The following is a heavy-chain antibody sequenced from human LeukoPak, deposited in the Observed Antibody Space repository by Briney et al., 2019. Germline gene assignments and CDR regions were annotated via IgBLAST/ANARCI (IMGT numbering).Heavy chain of an antibody. D-gene: IGHD3-10*01. CDR3: ARDLWFGNDAFDI. CDR1: GCSISSYY. V-gene: IGHV4-4*07. CDR2: IYTSGST. Sequence: SETLSLTCTVSGCSISSYYWSWIRQPAGKGLEWIGRIYTSGSTTYNPSLKSRVTMSVDTSKNQFSLKLSSVTAADTAVYYCARDLWFGNDAFDIWGQGTMVTVSS. J-gene: IGHJ3*02.